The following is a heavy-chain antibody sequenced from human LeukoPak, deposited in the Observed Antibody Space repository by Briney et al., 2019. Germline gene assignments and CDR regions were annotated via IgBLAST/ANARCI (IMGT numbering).Heavy chain of an antibody. J-gene: IGHJ4*02. CDR2: ISVYNGNT. D-gene: IGHD2-2*01. Sequence: ASVKVSCRASGYXFTNYGMSWVRQAPGQGLEWVGWISVYNGNTNYAQKLQGRVTMTTDTSTSTAYMELRSLRSDDTAVYYCARDSGKLYCTSTSCQYPFDYWGQGTLVTVSS. V-gene: IGHV1-18*01. CDR3: ARDSGKLYCTSTSCQYPFDY. CDR1: GYXFTNYG.